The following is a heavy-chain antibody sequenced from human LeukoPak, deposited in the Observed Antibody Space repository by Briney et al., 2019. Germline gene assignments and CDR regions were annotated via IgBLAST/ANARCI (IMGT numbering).Heavy chain of an antibody. CDR1: TYSFSDYW. V-gene: IGHV5-51*01. J-gene: IGHJ4*02. CDR2: IYPGDSDT. Sequence: GESLKISCKGSTYSFSDYWIGWVRQMPGKGPEWVAIIYPGDSDTRYSPSFQGQVTISAEKSISTAYLQWSSLQASDTAMYYCTRLIGSGWYFDYWGQGTLVTVSS. D-gene: IGHD3-10*01. CDR3: TRLIGSGWYFDY.